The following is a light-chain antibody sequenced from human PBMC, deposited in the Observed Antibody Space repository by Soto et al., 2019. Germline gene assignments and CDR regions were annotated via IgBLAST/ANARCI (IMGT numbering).Light chain of an antibody. Sequence: EIVLTQSPGTLSLSPGERATLSCRASQSVSSSYLAWYQQKPGQAPRLLIYGASSRATGIPDRFSGSGSGTDLTLNISRLEHEDVALYYCQQYGSSPTFCQGTRLEIK. CDR3: QQYGSSPT. J-gene: IGKJ5*01. CDR2: GAS. V-gene: IGKV3-20*01. CDR1: QSVSSSY.